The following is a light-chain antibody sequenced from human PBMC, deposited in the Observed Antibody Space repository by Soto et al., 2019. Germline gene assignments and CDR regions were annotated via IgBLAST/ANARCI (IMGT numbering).Light chain of an antibody. CDR3: QQYVSSTLT. Sequence: ELVLTQSSGTLSLSPAPRATLSCRASQSVSRNFLAWYRQKPGQAPRILIYDTSSRATGIPDRFSGSGSGTDFNLTISRLEPEDFAVYYCQQYVSSTLTFGGGTKVDIK. J-gene: IGKJ4*01. CDR2: DTS. CDR1: QSVSRNF. V-gene: IGKV3-20*01.